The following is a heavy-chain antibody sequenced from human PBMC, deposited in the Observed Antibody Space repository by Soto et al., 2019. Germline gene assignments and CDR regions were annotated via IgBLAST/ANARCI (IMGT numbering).Heavy chain of an antibody. J-gene: IGHJ5*02. D-gene: IGHD4-17*01. CDR2: IIPYNGIA. Sequence: SVKVSCKASGYTFTSYGISWVRQAPGQGLEWMGRIIPYNGIANYAQKFQGRVTITTDKSTSTAYMELSSLRSEDTAVYYCARDRGTTVTTFDPNNWFDPWGQGTLVTVSS. CDR3: ARDRGTTVTTFDPNNWFDP. V-gene: IGHV1-69*04. CDR1: GYTFTSYG.